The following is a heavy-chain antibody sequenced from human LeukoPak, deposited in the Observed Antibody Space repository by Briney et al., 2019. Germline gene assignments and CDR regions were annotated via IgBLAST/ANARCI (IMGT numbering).Heavy chain of an antibody. D-gene: IGHD5-18*01. J-gene: IGHJ4*02. Sequence: ASVKVSCKASGYTFTSYDIHWVRQATGQGLEWMGWMNPNSGNTDYAQKFQGRVTMTRNTSISTAYMELSSLRSEDTAVYYCARDDPDTAMDWGQGTLVTVSS. V-gene: IGHV1-8*01. CDR2: MNPNSGNT. CDR3: ARDDPDTAMD. CDR1: GYTFTSYD.